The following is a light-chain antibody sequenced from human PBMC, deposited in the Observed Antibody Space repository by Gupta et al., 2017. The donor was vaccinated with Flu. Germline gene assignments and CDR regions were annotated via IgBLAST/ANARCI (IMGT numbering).Light chain of an antibody. Sequence: EIVMTQSPATLSVYPGEKATLSCRASQSISSNLAWYQQKPGQAPRLLMYGASTRATGVPPRCRGTGYRKNRTLTINSLQSEDFALYYCQQYNNWPQPELTFGGGTKVEVK. CDR3: QQYNNWPQPELT. V-gene: IGKV3-15*01. J-gene: IGKJ4*01. CDR2: GAS. CDR1: QSISSN.